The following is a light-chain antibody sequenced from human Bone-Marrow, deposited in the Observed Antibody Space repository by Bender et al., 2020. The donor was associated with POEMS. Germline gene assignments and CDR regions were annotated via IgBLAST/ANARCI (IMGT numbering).Light chain of an antibody. J-gene: IGLJ1*01. CDR3: SAYAGSGIV. V-gene: IGLV2-23*02. CDR1: RSDVGYYSL. Sequence: QSALTQPASVSGSPGQSVTISCTGTRSDVGYYSLVSWYQQHPGKAPKLIIYEVNKRPAGVSDRFSGSMSGNTASLTIFGLQTGDEAVYYCSAYAGSGIVFGTGTQVTV. CDR2: EVN.